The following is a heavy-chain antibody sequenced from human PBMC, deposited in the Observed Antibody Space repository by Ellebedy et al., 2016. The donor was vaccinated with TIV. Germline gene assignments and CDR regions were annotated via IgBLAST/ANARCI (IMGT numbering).Heavy chain of an antibody. CDR2: IYSTGSTGGT. Sequence: ESLKISCSVSGGSITSYYWSWIRQPAGKGLEWIGRIYSTGSTGGTNYSPSLKSRISMSVYRSKNQFSLKLTSVTAADTAVYFCARDGVYASGWYSDYWGQGTQVTVSA. CDR3: ARDGVYASGWYSDY. V-gene: IGHV4-4*07. D-gene: IGHD6-19*01. CDR1: GGSITSYY. J-gene: IGHJ4*02.